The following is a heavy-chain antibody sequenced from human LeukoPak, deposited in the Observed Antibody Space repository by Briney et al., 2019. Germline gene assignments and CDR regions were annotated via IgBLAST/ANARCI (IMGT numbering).Heavy chain of an antibody. CDR2: IIPIFGTA. CDR1: GGTFSSYA. D-gene: IGHD2-2*01. CDR3: AREDIVVVPAAMGGYYYYGMDV. Sequence: GASVKVSCKASGGTFSSYAFSWVRQAPGQGLEWMGGIIPIFGTANYAQKFQGRVTITADESTSTAYMELSSLRSEDTAVYYCAREDIVVVPAAMGGYYYYGMDVWGKGTTVTVSS. V-gene: IGHV1-69*13. J-gene: IGHJ6*04.